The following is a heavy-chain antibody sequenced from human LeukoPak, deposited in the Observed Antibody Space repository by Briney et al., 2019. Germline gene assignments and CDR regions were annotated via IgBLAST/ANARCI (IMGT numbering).Heavy chain of an antibody. V-gene: IGHV1-24*01. Sequence: ASVKVSCKVSGYTLTELSMHWARQAPGKGLEWMGGFDPEDGETIYAQKFRGRVTMTEDTSTDTAYMELSSLRSEDTAAYYCATVPPGTWFGETSVDYWGQGTLVTVSS. CDR3: ATVPPGTWFGETSVDY. D-gene: IGHD3-10*01. CDR2: FDPEDGET. J-gene: IGHJ4*02. CDR1: GYTLTELS.